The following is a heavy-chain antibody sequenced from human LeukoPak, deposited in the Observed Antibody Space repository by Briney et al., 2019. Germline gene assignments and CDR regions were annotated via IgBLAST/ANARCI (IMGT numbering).Heavy chain of an antibody. J-gene: IGHJ4*02. CDR1: GGTFSSYA. Sequence: ASVKVSCKASGGTFSSYAISWVRQAPGQGLEWMGGIIPIFGTANYAQKFQGRVTITADKSTSTAYMELSSLRSEDTAVYYCARDRSDYGSGRGHFDYWGQGTLVTVSS. CDR3: ARDRSDYGSGRGHFDY. CDR2: IIPIFGTA. D-gene: IGHD3-10*01. V-gene: IGHV1-69*06.